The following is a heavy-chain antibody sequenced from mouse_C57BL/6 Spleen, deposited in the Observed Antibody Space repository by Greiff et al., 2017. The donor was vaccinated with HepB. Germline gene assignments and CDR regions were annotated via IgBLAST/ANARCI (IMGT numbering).Heavy chain of an antibody. CDR1: GYTFTDYY. Sequence: VQLQQSGPELVKPGASVKISCKASGYTFTDYYMNWVKQSHGKSLEWIGDINPNNGGTSYNQKFKGKATLTVDKSSSTAYMELRSLTSEDSAVYYCARPFYYYEVGGYWGQGTTLTVSS. D-gene: IGHD1-1*01. J-gene: IGHJ2*01. CDR3: ARPFYYYEVGGY. V-gene: IGHV1-26*01. CDR2: INPNNGGT.